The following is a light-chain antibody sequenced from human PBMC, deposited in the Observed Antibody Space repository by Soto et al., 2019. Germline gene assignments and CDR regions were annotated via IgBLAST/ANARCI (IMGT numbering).Light chain of an antibody. Sequence: QSVLTQPPSVSAAPGQKVTISCSGGSSNVGDNFVSWYQQFPGTAPKLLIYENDKRPSGIPDRFSGSKSGTSATLGITGLQTGDEADYYCGTWDSSLSAGVFGGGTKVTVL. CDR1: SSNVGDNF. J-gene: IGLJ3*02. CDR2: END. CDR3: GTWDSSLSAGV. V-gene: IGLV1-51*02.